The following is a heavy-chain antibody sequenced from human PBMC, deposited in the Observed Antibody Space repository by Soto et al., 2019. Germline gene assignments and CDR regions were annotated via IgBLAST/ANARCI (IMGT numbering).Heavy chain of an antibody. Sequence: SETLSLTWTVSGGSLSSGCYSWSRIRQPPGKGLEWIGYIYHSGSTYYNPSLKSRVTISVDRSKNQFSLKLSSVTAADTAVYYCARAQGIAVAGTNYYYGMDVWGQGTTVTVSS. J-gene: IGHJ6*02. CDR2: IYHSGST. CDR3: ARAQGIAVAGTNYYYGMDV. D-gene: IGHD6-19*01. V-gene: IGHV4-30-2*01. CDR1: GGSLSSGCYS.